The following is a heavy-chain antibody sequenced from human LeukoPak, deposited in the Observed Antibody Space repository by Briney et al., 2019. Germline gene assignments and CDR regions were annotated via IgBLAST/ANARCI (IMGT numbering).Heavy chain of an antibody. D-gene: IGHD4/OR15-4a*01. CDR2: INPNSGGT. V-gene: IGHV1-2*02. Sequence: ASVKDSCKASGYTFTGYYMHWVRQDPGQGREWMGWINPNSGGTNYAQKFQGRVTMTRDTSTSTAYMELSRLRSDDTAVYYCARDKGAPRGYYYYYMDVWGKGTTVTVSS. J-gene: IGHJ6*03. CDR3: ARDKGAPRGYYYYYMDV. CDR1: GYTFTGYY.